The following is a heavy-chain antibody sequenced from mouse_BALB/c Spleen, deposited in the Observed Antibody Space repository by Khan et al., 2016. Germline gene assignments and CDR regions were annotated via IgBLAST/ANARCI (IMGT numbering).Heavy chain of an antibody. D-gene: IGHD1-1*01. Sequence: QIQLVQSGPELKKPGATVKISCKASGYTFTDYSMHWVKQAPGKGLKWMGWINPETGEPTYADDFKGRFAFSLDTSASTAYLQINSLKSEDTATYLSAGSGGITAGCAYCCEGTTLTVSS. CDR1: GYTFTDYS. J-gene: IGHJ3*01. V-gene: IGHV9-2-1*01. CDR3: AGSGGITAGCAY. CDR2: INPETGEP.